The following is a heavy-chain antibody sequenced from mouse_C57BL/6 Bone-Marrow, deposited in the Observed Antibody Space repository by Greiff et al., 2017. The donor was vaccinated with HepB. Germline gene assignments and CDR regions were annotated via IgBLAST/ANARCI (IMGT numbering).Heavy chain of an antibody. D-gene: IGHD2-1*01. Sequence: QVQLQQSGAELARPGASVKLSCKASGYTFTSYGISWVKQRTGQGLEWIGEIYPRSGNTYYNEKFKGKATLTADKSSSTAYMELRSLTSEDSAVYFCARKRAYGNYGGGFDYWGQGTTLTVSS. J-gene: IGHJ2*01. V-gene: IGHV1-81*01. CDR3: ARKRAYGNYGGGFDY. CDR1: GYTFTSYG. CDR2: IYPRSGNT.